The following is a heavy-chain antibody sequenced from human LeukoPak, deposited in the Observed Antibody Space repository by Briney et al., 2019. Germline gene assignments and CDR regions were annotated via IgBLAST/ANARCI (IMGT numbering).Heavy chain of an antibody. J-gene: IGHJ4*02. CDR2: INPNSGGK. V-gene: IGHV1-2*02. CDR3: AREPSYCGGDCYSDY. D-gene: IGHD2-21*02. Sequence: ASVKVSCKASGYTFTCYYMHWVRQAPGQGLEWMGWINPNSGGKNYAQKFQGRVTMTRDTSISTAYMELSRLRSDDTAVYYCAREPSYCGGDCYSDYWGQGTLVTVSS. CDR1: GYTFTCYY.